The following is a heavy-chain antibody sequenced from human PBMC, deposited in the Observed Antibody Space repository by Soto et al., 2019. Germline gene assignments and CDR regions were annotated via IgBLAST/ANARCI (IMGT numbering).Heavy chain of an antibody. CDR1: GGTFSNYA. J-gene: IGHJ6*02. Sequence: ASVKVSCKASGGTFSNYAINWVRQAPGQGLEWMGGIIPIFGAATYAQKFQGRVRVTADKYRGIAYMEVSSLRSEDTAVYYCARGRGFYSSSDEFYFYSMDVWGQGTTVTVSS. CDR2: IIPIFGAA. D-gene: IGHD6-6*01. V-gene: IGHV1-69*06. CDR3: ARGRGFYSSSDEFYFYSMDV.